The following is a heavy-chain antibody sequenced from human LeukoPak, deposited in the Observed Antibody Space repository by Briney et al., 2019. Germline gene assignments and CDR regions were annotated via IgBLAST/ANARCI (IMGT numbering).Heavy chain of an antibody. CDR3: ARHETPAMAYYFDY. V-gene: IGHV4-34*01. D-gene: IGHD5-18*01. CDR2: INHSGST. Sequence: PSETLSLTCAVYGGSFSGYYWSWIRQPPGKGLEWIGEINHSGSTNYNPSLKSRVTISVDTSKNQFSLKLSSVTAADTAVYYCARHETPAMAYYFDYWGQGTLVTVSS. CDR1: GGSFSGYY. J-gene: IGHJ4*02.